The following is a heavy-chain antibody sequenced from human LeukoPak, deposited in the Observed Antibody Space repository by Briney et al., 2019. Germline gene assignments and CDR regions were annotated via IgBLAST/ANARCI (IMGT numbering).Heavy chain of an antibody. D-gene: IGHD6-19*01. CDR3: ARDSYRSSGWLYYYYYYMDV. CDR2: IYHSGST. J-gene: IGHJ6*03. Sequence: PSETLSLTCTVSGYSISSGYYWGWIRQPPGKGLEWIESIYHSGSTYYNPSLKSRVTISVDTSKNQFSLKLSSVTAADTAVYYCARDSYRSSGWLYYYYYYMDVWGKGTTVTVSS. V-gene: IGHV4-38-2*02. CDR1: GYSISSGYY.